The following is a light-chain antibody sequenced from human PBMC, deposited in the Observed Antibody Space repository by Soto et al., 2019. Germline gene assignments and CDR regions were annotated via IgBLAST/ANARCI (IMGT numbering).Light chain of an antibody. CDR2: GAS. CDR1: HSVSSR. V-gene: IGKV3-15*01. Sequence: EIVMTQSPATLSVSPGERATLSCRASHSVSSRLAWYQQTPGQAPRLLIYGASTRATGLPARFSGSGSGTEFTLTISSLQSEDCAVYYCHHYTNWPLTFVGGTKVEIK. CDR3: HHYTNWPLT. J-gene: IGKJ4*01.